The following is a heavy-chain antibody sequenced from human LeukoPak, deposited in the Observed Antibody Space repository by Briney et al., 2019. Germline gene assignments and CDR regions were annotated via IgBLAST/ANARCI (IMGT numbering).Heavy chain of an antibody. CDR1: GFTFSTYA. CDR3: ASRSDRFDY. J-gene: IGHJ4*02. Sequence: GGSLRLSCAASGFTFSTYAMSWVRQAPGKGLEWVSAISGSGGSTYYADSVKGRFTISRDNSKNTLYLLMNSLRAEDTAVYYCASRSDRFDYWGQGTLVTVSS. CDR2: ISGSGGST. D-gene: IGHD6-25*01. V-gene: IGHV3-23*01.